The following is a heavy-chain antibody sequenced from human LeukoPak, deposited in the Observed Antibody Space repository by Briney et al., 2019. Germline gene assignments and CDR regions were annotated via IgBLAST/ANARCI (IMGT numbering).Heavy chain of an antibody. J-gene: IGHJ4*02. Sequence: GGSLRLSCAASGFTFSNAWMSWARQAPGKGLEWVGRIKSKTDGETTDYATPVKGRFTISRDDSKNTLYLQMNSLKTEDTAVYYCTARRGAYWGQGTLVTVSS. CDR3: TARRGAY. CDR1: GFTFSNAW. CDR2: IKSKTDGETT. V-gene: IGHV3-15*01. D-gene: IGHD3-10*01.